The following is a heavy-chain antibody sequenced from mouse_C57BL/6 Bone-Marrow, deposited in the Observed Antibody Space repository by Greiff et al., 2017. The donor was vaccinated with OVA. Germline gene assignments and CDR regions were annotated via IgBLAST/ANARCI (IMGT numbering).Heavy chain of an antibody. D-gene: IGHD1-1*02. CDR3: ARDQRLVLWDFDV. J-gene: IGHJ1*03. V-gene: IGHV3-6*01. CDR1: GYSITSGYY. CDR2: ISYDGST. Sequence: DVQLQESGPGLVKPSQSLSLTCSVTGYSITSGYYWNWIRQFPGNKLEWMGYISYDGSTNYNPSLKNQTSITRDTSTNQFFLKLNSVTTEDTATYDCARDQRLVLWDFDVWGTGTTVTVSS.